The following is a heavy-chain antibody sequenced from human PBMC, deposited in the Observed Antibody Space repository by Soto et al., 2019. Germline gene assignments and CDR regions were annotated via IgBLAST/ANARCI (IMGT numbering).Heavy chain of an antibody. CDR3: ARPQFSGTYHDPFKI. D-gene: IGHD1-26*01. Sequence: QLRLQESGPGLVKPSETLSLTCTVSGHSISSSTYYWGWLRQPPGRGLEWIGSVYYGENTYYNPSLQSRVTISVDTSKNLFSLNLSSVTAADTAMYYCARPQFSGTYHDPFKIWGPGTMVTVSS. CDR2: VYYGENT. CDR1: GHSISSSTYY. J-gene: IGHJ3*02. V-gene: IGHV4-39*02.